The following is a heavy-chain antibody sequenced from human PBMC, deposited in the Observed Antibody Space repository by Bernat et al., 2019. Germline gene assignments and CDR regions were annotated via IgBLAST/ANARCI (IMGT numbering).Heavy chain of an antibody. D-gene: IGHD3-3*01. CDR2: ISGSGGST. CDR3: AKGGDFWSGYYTVLVY. CDR1: GFTFSSYA. J-gene: IGHJ4*02. V-gene: IGHV3-23*01. Sequence: EVQLLESGGGLVQPGGSLRLSCAASGFTFSSYAMSWVRQAPGKGLEWVSAISGSGGSTYYADSVKGRFTISRDNSKNTLYLRMNSLRAEDTAVYYCAKGGDFWSGYYTVLVYWGQGTLVTVSS.